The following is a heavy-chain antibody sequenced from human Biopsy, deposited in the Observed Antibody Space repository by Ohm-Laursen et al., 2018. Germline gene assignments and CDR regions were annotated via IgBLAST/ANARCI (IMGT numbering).Heavy chain of an antibody. D-gene: IGHD6-19*01. CDR2: ISPKSGGT. CDR1: GFSFTGYY. CDR3: ALQSVAQMKNFDY. Sequence: GASVKVSCKASGFSFTGYYIHWVRQAPGQGLEWMGWISPKSGGTNYAQKFQGNITMTKNTSMSTAYMEMSRLRSDDTAVYYRALQSVAQMKNFDYWGQGTLVTVSS. J-gene: IGHJ4*02. V-gene: IGHV1-2*02.